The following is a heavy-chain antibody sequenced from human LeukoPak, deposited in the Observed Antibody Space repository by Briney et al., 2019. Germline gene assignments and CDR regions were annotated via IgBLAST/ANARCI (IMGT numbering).Heavy chain of an antibody. V-gene: IGHV3-21*01. CDR3: ARGPNTAMVEYYFDY. CDR1: GFTFSSYS. CDR2: ISSSSSYI. Sequence: GGSLRLSCAASGFTFSSYSMNWVRQAPGKGLEWVSSISSSSSYIYYADSVKGRFTISRDNAKNSLYLQMNSLRAEDTAVYYCARGPNTAMVEYYFDYWGQGTLVTVSS. D-gene: IGHD5-18*01. J-gene: IGHJ4*02.